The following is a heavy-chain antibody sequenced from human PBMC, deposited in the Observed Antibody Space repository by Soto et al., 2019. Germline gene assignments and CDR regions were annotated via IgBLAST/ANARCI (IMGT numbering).Heavy chain of an antibody. D-gene: IGHD3-22*01. CDR2: IYSGGST. J-gene: IGHJ5*02. V-gene: IGHV3-53*01. CDR3: ARSHYYDGRGFDP. CDR1: GFTVSSNY. Sequence: PGGSLRLSCAASGFTVSSNYMSWVRQAPGKGLEWVSVIYSGGSTYYADSVKGRFTISRGNSKNTLYLQMNSLRAEDTAVYYCARSHYYDGRGFDPWGQGTLVTVSS.